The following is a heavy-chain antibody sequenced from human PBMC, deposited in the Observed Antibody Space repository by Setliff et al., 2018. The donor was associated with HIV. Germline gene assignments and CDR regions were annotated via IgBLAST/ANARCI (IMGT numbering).Heavy chain of an antibody. Sequence: PSETLSLTCTVSGGSISSYYWSWIRQPPGKGLEWIGGTDHSGSTNYNPSLKSRVTISVDKSKNQFSLKLTSVTAADTAFYYCARRGYNYGYFDYWGQGTLVTVSS. CDR2: TDHSGST. CDR1: GGSISSYY. V-gene: IGHV4-59*12. CDR3: ARRGYNYGYFDY. J-gene: IGHJ4*02. D-gene: IGHD5-18*01.